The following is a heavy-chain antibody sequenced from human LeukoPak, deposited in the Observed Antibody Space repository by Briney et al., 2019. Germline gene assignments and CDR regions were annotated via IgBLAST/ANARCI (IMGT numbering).Heavy chain of an antibody. CDR3: ARRTTYLGWRPSESPSCFDY. CDR2: INRSGST. CDR1: GGSISRSRDY. Sequence: PSETLSLTCTVSGGSISRSRDYWGWIRQPPGKGLEWIGEINRSGSTNYNPSLKSRVTISVDTSKNQFSLKLTSVTAADTAVYYCARRTTYLGWRPSESPSCFDYWGQGILVTVSS. J-gene: IGHJ4*02. V-gene: IGHV4-39*07. D-gene: IGHD2-21*02.